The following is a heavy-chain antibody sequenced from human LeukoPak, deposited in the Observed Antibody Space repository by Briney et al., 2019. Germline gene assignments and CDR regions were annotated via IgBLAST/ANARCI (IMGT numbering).Heavy chain of an antibody. CDR1: GYTFTSHD. Sequence: GASVKVSCKASGYTFTSHDINWVRQAPGQGLEWMGWMNPNSGNTGYAQKFQGRVTMARDTSTSTAYMELSSLTSEDTAMYYCARMDRGYDNIRINWFDPWGQGTLVTVSS. J-gene: IGHJ5*02. CDR2: MNPNSGNT. V-gene: IGHV1-8*01. CDR3: ARMDRGYDNIRINWFDP. D-gene: IGHD5-12*01.